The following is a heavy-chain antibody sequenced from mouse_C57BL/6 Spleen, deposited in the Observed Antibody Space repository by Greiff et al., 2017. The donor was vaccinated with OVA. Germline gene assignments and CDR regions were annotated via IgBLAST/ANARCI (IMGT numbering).Heavy chain of an antibody. Sequence: QVQLQQPGAELVMPGASVKLSCKASGYTFTSYWMHWVKQRPGQGLEWIGEIDPSDSYTNYNQKFKGKATLTVDKSSSTAYMQLSSLTSEDSAVYDCARGGSMVTTDYFDYWGQGTTLTVSS. CDR2: IDPSDSYT. D-gene: IGHD2-2*01. J-gene: IGHJ2*01. CDR3: ARGGSMVTTDYFDY. V-gene: IGHV1-69*01. CDR1: GYTFTSYW.